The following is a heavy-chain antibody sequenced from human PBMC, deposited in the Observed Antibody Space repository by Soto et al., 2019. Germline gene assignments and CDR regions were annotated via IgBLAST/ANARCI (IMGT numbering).Heavy chain of an antibody. CDR2: IDPSDSYT. Sequence: RGESLKSSFKGSGYSFTSYWISWVRQMPVKGLEWMARIDPSDSYTNYSPSFQGHVTISADKSISTAYLQWSSLKASDTAMYYCARHTPHCTIISCTFDPWGQGTLVTVSS. CDR1: GYSFTSYW. V-gene: IGHV5-10-1*01. D-gene: IGHD2-2*01. CDR3: ARHTPHCTIISCTFDP. J-gene: IGHJ5*02.